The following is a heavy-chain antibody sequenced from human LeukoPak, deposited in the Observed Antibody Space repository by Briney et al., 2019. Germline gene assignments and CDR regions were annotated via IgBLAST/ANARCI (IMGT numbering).Heavy chain of an antibody. CDR1: GFTFNSYW. V-gene: IGHV3-74*01. CDR3: ARISYDSSGYSDY. J-gene: IGHJ4*02. Sequence: GGSLRLSCAASGFTFNSYWMHWVRQVPGKGPVWVSRITSDGTNTNYAESVKGRFTISRDNAKNTLYLQMSSLGAEDTAMYYCARISYDSSGYSDYWGQGTLVTVSS. CDR2: ITSDGTNT. D-gene: IGHD3-22*01.